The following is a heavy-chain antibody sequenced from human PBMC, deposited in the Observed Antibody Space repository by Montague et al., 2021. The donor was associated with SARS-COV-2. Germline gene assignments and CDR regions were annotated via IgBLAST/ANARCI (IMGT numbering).Heavy chain of an antibody. D-gene: IGHD6-13*01. V-gene: IGHV4-61*08. CDR1: GGSVSSGGYY. Sequence: SETLSLTCTVSGGSVSSGGYYWSWIRPPPGKGLEWIGYIYYSGNTNYNPSLKSRVTISLATSKNQFSLKLTSVTAADTAVYYCARVSLAAAATRSDYWGQGTLVTVSS. J-gene: IGHJ4*02. CDR2: IYYSGNT. CDR3: ARVSLAAAATRSDY.